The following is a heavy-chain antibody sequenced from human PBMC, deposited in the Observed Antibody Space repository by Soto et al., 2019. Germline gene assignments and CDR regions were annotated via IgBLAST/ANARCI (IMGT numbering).Heavy chain of an antibody. Sequence: ASETLSLTCAVSGGSISSGGYSWSWIRQPPGKGLEWIGYIYHSGSTYYNPSLKSRVTISVDRSKNQFSLKLSSVTAADTAVYYCARVPDRWGQGTRVPVSS. CDR1: GGSISSGGYS. CDR3: ARVPDR. V-gene: IGHV4-30-2*01. J-gene: IGHJ5*02. CDR2: IYHSGST.